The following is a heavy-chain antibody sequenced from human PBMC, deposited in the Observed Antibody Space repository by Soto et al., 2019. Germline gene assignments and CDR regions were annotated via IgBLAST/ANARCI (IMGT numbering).Heavy chain of an antibody. V-gene: IGHV3-23*01. CDR2: ISGSGDTT. CDR1: GFTFSSYD. Sequence: EVQLLESGGGLVQPGGSLRLSCAASGFTFSSYDMSWVRQAPGKGLEWVSRISGSGDTTYYADSVKGRFTISRDNSKNTLYLQMNTLRAEDTALFYCAKGQDTGVYRACDYWGQGTQVTVSS. CDR3: AKGQDTGVYRACDY. D-gene: IGHD2-8*01. J-gene: IGHJ4*02.